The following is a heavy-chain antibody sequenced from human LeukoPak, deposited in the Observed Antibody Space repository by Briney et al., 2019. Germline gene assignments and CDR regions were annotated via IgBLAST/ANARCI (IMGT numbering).Heavy chain of an antibody. V-gene: IGHV3-30*02. CDR2: IRYDGSNT. CDR1: GFTVSSNY. Sequence: GGSLRLSCAASGFTVSSNYMSWVRQAPGKGLEWLAFIRYDGSNTYYADSVKGRFTVSRDDSKNTLYLQMNSLRGDDTAVYYCAKDGTSYYYIYCWGQGTLVTVSS. CDR3: AKDGTSYYYIYC. J-gene: IGHJ4*02. D-gene: IGHD2/OR15-2a*01.